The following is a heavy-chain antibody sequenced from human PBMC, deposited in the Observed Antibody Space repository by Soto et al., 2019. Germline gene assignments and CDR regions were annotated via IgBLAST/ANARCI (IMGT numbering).Heavy chain of an antibody. J-gene: IGHJ4*02. CDR3: AKMASPGKTFFDY. V-gene: IGHV1-46*01. Sequence: GASVKVSCKASGYTFTSYAMHWVRQAPGQRLEWMGEVNPSRGTAGYAETFQGRVTMSRDASTRTVYMVLTSLTPEDTAIYYCAKMASPGKTFFDYWGQGSLVTVSS. CDR1: GYTFTSYA. CDR2: VNPSRGTA.